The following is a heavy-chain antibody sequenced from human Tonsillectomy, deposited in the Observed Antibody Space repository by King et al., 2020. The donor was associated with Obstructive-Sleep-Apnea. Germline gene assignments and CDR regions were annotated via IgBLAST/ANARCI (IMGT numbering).Heavy chain of an antibody. CDR1: GFTFSSYA. CDR3: AKLPPAGFGELFDY. D-gene: IGHD3-10*01. Sequence: VQLVESGGGLVQPGGSLRLSCAASGFTFSSYAMSWVRQAPGKGLEWVSAISGSGGSTFYADSVKGWFAISRDNSKNALYLQMNSLRVEDTAVYYCAKLPPAGFGELFDYWGQGTLVTVSS. J-gene: IGHJ4*02. V-gene: IGHV3-23*04. CDR2: ISGSGGST.